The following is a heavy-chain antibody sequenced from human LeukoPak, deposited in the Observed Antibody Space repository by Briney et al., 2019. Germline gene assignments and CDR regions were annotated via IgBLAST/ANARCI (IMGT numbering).Heavy chain of an antibody. CDR2: INHSGST. V-gene: IGHV4-34*01. CDR3: ARVGWLQPLYYFDY. CDR1: GGSFSGYY. J-gene: IGHJ4*02. Sequence: SETLSLTCAVYGGSFSGYYWSWIRQPPGKGLEWIREINHSGSTNYNPSLKSRVTISVDTSKNQFSLKLSSVTAADTAVYYCARVGWLQPLYYFDYWGQGTLVTVS. D-gene: IGHD5-24*01.